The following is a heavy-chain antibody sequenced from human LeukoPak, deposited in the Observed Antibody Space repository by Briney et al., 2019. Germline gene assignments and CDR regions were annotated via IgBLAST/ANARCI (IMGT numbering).Heavy chain of an antibody. V-gene: IGHV3-23*01. CDR1: AFAASSHA. CDR2: INERGDDT. CDR3: VRGLVGIIHYAMHV. D-gene: IGHD6-6*01. Sequence: GGSLRLSCAASAFAASSHAMCYVRQATGKGLEWVSSINERGDDTYYADSVKGRFTSSRDNSKSTLFLQMNSLRAEDTAVYYCVRGLVGIIHYAMHVWGEGTTVTVSS. J-gene: IGHJ6*04.